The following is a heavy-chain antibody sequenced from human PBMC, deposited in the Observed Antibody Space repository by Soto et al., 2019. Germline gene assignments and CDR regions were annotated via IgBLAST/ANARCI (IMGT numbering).Heavy chain of an antibody. CDR3: ARVPGYSIGDL. Sequence: QVQLVQSGAEVKKPGASVKVSCKASGYTFTSYAMHWVRQAPGQRLEWMGWINAGNGNTKYSQKFQGRVTITRDTSASSAYMELSSLRSEDTAVYYCARVPGYSIGDLWGRGTLVTVSS. CDR2: INAGNGNT. D-gene: IGHD2-21*01. V-gene: IGHV1-3*01. J-gene: IGHJ2*01. CDR1: GYTFTSYA.